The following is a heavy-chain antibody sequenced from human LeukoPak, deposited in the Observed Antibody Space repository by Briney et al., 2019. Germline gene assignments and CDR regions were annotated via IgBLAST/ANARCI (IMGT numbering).Heavy chain of an antibody. CDR3: AKDGAYSSGWLVY. J-gene: IGHJ4*02. V-gene: IGHV3-23*01. D-gene: IGHD6-19*01. CDR1: GFTFSTYV. CDR2: VTESGDNA. Sequence: GGSLRLSCVASGFTFSTYVMGWVRQVPGKGLEWVSVVTESGDNAYYADSVKGRFTNFRDNSKDTLSLQMNSLRAEDTAVYYCAKDGAYSSGWLVYWGQGTLVTVSS.